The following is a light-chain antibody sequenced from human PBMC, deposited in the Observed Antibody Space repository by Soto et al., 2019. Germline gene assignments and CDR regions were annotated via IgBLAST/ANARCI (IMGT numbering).Light chain of an antibody. CDR3: EQYDNRLVT. V-gene: IGKV1-33*01. CDR1: QDISNY. J-gene: IGKJ2*01. Sequence: DIQMTQSPSSLSASVGDRVTITCQASQDISNYLYWYQQKPGKAPKLLIYDASNFETGVPSRLSGSGSGTDFTFTISSLLLQDIATYYCEQYDNRLVTFGQRTKLEIK. CDR2: DAS.